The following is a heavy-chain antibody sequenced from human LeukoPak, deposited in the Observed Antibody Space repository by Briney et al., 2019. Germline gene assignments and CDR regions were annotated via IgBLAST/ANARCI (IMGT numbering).Heavy chain of an antibody. CDR3: TPTDDYGDYAVYY. CDR2: IKSKTDGGTT. V-gene: IGHV3-15*01. D-gene: IGHD4-17*01. CDR1: GFTFSNAW. J-gene: IGHJ4*02. Sequence: GGSLRLSCAASGFTFSNAWMSWVRQAPGKGLEWVGRIKSKTDGGTTDYAAPVKGRFTISRDDSKNTLYLQMNSLKTEDTAVYYCTPTDDYGDYAVYYWGQGTLVTVSS.